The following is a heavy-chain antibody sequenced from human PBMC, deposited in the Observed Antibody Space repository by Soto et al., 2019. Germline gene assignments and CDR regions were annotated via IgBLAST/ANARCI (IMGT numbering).Heavy chain of an antibody. J-gene: IGHJ5*02. CDR2: IYYSWST. D-gene: IGHD1-1*01. V-gene: IGHV4-61*01. CDR3: DRGVPSMNWFEP. Sequence: PSETLSLTCIVSVDSVSSGNYYLNWILQPPGKGLEWIAFIYYSWSTNSNPSLKGRVTQSVDTSKNQFSLKLSSVTAADTALYYCDRGVPSMNWFEPWGQGTMVTFSS. CDR1: VDSVSSGNYY.